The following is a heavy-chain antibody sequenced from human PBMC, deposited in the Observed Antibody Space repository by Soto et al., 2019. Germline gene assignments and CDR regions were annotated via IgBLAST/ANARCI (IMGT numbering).Heavy chain of an antibody. CDR3: ARYLYVGYFDY. CDR1: GGSISSYY. J-gene: IGHJ4*02. CDR2: IYYSGST. D-gene: IGHD2-15*01. Sequence: SETLSLTCTVSGGSISSYYWAWSRQPPGKGLEWIGYIYYSGSTNYNPSLKSRVTISVDTSKNQFSLKLSSVTAADTAVYYCARYLYVGYFDYWGQGTLVTVSS. V-gene: IGHV4-59*01.